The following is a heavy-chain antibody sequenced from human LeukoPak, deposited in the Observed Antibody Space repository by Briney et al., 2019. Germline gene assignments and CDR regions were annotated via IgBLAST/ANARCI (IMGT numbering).Heavy chain of an antibody. CDR2: TYSGGST. V-gene: IGHV3-66*01. CDR3: ASGIRAFDN. D-gene: IGHD1-26*01. Sequence: GGSLRLSCLASGFTVSSTYMSWVRQAPGKGLEWVSVTYSGGSTYYADSVKGRCTISRDNSKNTLYLQMNSLRGEDTAVYYCASGIRAFDNWGQGTLVTVSA. CDR1: GFTVSSTY. J-gene: IGHJ4*02.